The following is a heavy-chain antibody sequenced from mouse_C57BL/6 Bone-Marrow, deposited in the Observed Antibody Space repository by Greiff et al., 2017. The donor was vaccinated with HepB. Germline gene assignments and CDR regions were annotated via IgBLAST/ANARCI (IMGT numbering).Heavy chain of an antibody. V-gene: IGHV5-15*01. CDR1: GFTFSDYG. Sequence: EVQGVESGGGLVQPGGSLKLSCAASGFTFSDYGMAWVRQAPRKGPEWVAFISNLAYSIYYADTVTGRFTISRENAKNTLYLEMSSLRSEDTAMYYCARPYYYGSRAWFAYWGQGTLVTVSA. D-gene: IGHD1-1*01. J-gene: IGHJ3*01. CDR2: ISNLAYSI. CDR3: ARPYYYGSRAWFAY.